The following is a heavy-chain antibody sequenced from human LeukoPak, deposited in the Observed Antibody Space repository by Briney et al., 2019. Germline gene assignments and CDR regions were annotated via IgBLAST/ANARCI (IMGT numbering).Heavy chain of an antibody. D-gene: IGHD3-9*01. Sequence: GGSLRLSCAASGFTVSSNYMSWVRQAPGKGLEWVSVIYSGGSTHYADSVKGRFTISRDNSKNTLYLQMNSLRAEDTAVYYCARDFDYDILTGYLVYWGQGTLVTVSS. CDR1: GFTVSSNY. CDR2: IYSGGST. CDR3: ARDFDYDILTGYLVY. V-gene: IGHV3-53*01. J-gene: IGHJ4*02.